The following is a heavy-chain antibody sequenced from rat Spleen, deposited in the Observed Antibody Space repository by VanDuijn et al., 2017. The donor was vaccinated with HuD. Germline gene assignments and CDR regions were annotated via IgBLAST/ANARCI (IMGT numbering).Heavy chain of an antibody. CDR1: GFTFSRYW. D-gene: IGHD4-1*01. CDR3: AKDGEYGSRFEY. CDR2: INTDGDST. Sequence: EVQLVETGGGLVQPGKSLKLSCVASGFTFSRYWMYWIRQAPGKGLEWVSSINTDGDSTVYPDSVKGRFTISRNNAEKTVDLQMNSLRSEDTASYYWAKDGEYGSRFEYWGQGVMFTVSS. V-gene: IGHV5-58*01. J-gene: IGHJ2*01.